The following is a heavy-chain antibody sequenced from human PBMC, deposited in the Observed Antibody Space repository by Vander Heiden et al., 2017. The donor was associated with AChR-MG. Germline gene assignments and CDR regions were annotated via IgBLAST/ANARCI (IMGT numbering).Heavy chain of an antibody. CDR3: ARGSRISGLYY. Sequence: EVQLVESGGGLVKPGGSLRLSCAASGFTFNSYSMNWVRQAPGKGLEWVSSISSSSSYIYYADSVKGRFTISRDNAKNSLYLQMNSLRAEDTAVYYCARGSRISGLYYWGQGTLVTVSS. D-gene: IGHD3-22*01. J-gene: IGHJ4*02. CDR2: ISSSSSYI. CDR1: GFTFNSYS. V-gene: IGHV3-21*01.